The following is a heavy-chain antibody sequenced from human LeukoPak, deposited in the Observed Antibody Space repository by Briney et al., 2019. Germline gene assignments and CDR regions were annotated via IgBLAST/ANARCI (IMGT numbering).Heavy chain of an antibody. Sequence: GRSLRLSCAASGFTFSSYAMHWVRQAPGKGLEWVSAISGSGGSTYYADSVKGRFTISRDNSKNTLYLQMNSLRAEDTAVYYCAKEWRAVGATFPLDYWGQGTLVTVSS. V-gene: IGHV3-23*01. CDR1: GFTFSSYA. CDR3: AKEWRAVGATFPLDY. CDR2: ISGSGGST. D-gene: IGHD1-26*01. J-gene: IGHJ4*02.